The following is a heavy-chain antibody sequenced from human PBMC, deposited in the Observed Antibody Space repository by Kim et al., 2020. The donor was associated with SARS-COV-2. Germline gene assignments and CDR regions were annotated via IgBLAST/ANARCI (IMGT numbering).Heavy chain of an antibody. D-gene: IGHD3-10*01. V-gene: IGHV3-23*01. J-gene: IGHJ4*02. CDR3: AKATTMVRGVIIDC. CDR1: GFPFSGYA. Sequence: GGSLRLSCAASGFPFSGYAMSWVRQAPGKGLEWVSAISGSGGSTYYADSVKGRFTISRDSSKNTLYLQMSSLRAEDTAVYYCAKATTMVRGVIIDCWGQGTLVTVSS. CDR2: ISGSGGST.